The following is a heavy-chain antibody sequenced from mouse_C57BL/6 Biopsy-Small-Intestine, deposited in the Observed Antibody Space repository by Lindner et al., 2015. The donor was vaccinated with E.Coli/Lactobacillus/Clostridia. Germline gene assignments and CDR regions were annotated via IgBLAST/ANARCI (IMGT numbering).Heavy chain of an antibody. CDR3: ARRDYASRNPFDY. CDR1: GYTFTAYW. J-gene: IGHJ2*01. D-gene: IGHD1-1*01. CDR2: FLPGSGST. Sequence: VQLQESGADLMKPGASVELSCKATGYTFTAYWIEWVKQRPGHGLEWIGNFLPGSGSTNYNERFRGKATFTADASSNTAYMQLNSLTTEDSAVYYCARRDYASRNPFDYWGQGTTLTVSS. V-gene: IGHV1-9*01.